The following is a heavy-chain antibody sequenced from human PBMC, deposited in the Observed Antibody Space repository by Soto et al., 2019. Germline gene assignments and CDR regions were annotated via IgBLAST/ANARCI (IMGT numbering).Heavy chain of an antibody. D-gene: IGHD2-2*02. CDR2: IIPIFGTA. V-gene: IGHV1-69*13. J-gene: IGHJ6*02. CDR3: ADCSSTSCYRYYYGMDV. CDR1: GGTFSSYA. Sequence: GPSVKVSCKASGGTFSSYAISWVRQAPGQGLEWMGGIIPIFGTANYAQKFQGRVTITADESTSTAYMELSSLRSEDTAVYYCADCSSTSCYRYYYGMDVWGQGTTVTVSS.